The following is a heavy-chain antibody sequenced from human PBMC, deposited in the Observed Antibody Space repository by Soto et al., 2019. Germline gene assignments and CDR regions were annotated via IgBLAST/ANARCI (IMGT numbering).Heavy chain of an antibody. J-gene: IGHJ4*02. Sequence: QVQLVQSGAEVMKAGASVKISCKTSGYTFTNNYINWVRQAPGQGLEWVGLINPNGASTTYAQTFQGRVTMTRDTSTSTVYMELSSLRSDDTAVYYCARVYGLVKHDDFWSGYYDYWGQGTLVTVSS. CDR1: GYTFTNNY. CDR2: INPNGAST. CDR3: ARVYGLVKHDDFWSGYYDY. V-gene: IGHV1-46*01. D-gene: IGHD3-3*01.